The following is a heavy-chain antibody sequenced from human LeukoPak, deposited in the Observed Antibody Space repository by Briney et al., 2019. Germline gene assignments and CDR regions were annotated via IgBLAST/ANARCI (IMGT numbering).Heavy chain of an antibody. CDR2: VNPRGAGT. CDR3: ARGIYPYYFDY. CDR1: GYTFIDYY. J-gene: IGHJ4*02. V-gene: IGHV1-46*01. Sequence: ASVKVSFKASGYTFIDYYIHWVRQAPGQGLEWMGLVNPRGAGTTYAQKFQGRVTMTRDTSTSTLYMDLSSLRSDDTAVYYCARGIYPYYFDYWGQGTLVTVSS. D-gene: IGHD2/OR15-2a*01.